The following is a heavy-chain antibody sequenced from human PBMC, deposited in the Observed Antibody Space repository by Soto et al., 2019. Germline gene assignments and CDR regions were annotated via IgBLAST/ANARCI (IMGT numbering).Heavy chain of an antibody. V-gene: IGHV3-9*01. Sequence: EVQLVESGGGLVQPGRSLRLSCAASGFTFDDYAMHWVRQAPGKGLEWVSGISWNSGSIGYADSVKGRFTISRDNGKHSLYLQMNRLRAEDTALYDCAKDSRSPSTYYYYYGMDVWGPGTTVTVSS. D-gene: IGHD1-26*01. CDR2: ISWNSGSI. J-gene: IGHJ6*02. CDR3: AKDSRSPSTYYYYYGMDV. CDR1: GFTFDDYA.